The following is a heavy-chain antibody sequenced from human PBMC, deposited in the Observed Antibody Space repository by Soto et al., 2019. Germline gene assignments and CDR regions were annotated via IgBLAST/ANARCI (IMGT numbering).Heavy chain of an antibody. CDR2: IYWDDDK. J-gene: IGHJ4*02. D-gene: IGHD1-26*01. CDR3: AHRRGAPGHFDY. Sequence: QITLEESGITLVKPTQTLTLTCIFSGFSLNTNGVGVGWIRQPPGKALEWLALIYWDDDKRYSPSLKNRLTIXKXXSKNQVVLTMTNMHPVDTATYYCAHRRGAPGHFDYWGQGTLVTVSS. CDR1: GFSLNTNGVG. V-gene: IGHV2-5*02.